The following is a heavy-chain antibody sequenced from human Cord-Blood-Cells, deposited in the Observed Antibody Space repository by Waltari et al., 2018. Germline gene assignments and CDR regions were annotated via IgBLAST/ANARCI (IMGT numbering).Heavy chain of an antibody. Sequence: QVQLVQSGAEVKKPGASVKVSCKASGYTFTGYYMHWVRQAPGQGLEWMGRINPSSGGTNYAQKFQGRVTMTRDASISTAYMELSRLRSDDTAVYYCVSGNDRGNNWFDPWGQGTLVTVSS. CDR1: GYTFTGYY. CDR3: VSGNDRGNNWFDP. D-gene: IGHD3-10*01. V-gene: IGHV1-2*06. J-gene: IGHJ5*02. CDR2: INPSSGGT.